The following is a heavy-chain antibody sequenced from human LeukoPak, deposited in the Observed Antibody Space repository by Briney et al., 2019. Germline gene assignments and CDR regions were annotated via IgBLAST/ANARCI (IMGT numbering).Heavy chain of an antibody. CDR1: GFTFSRSW. CDR3: AKLLGDVTTFDF. V-gene: IGHV3-7*01. Sequence: GGSLRLSCAASGFTFSRSWVNWVRQAPGKGLEWVASINQDGSVKHYMDSVKGRFIISRDNSNNSLFLQMNSLRAEDTAVYYCAKLLGDVTTFDFWGQGTLVTVSS. CDR2: INQDGSVK. D-gene: IGHD3-16*01. J-gene: IGHJ4*02.